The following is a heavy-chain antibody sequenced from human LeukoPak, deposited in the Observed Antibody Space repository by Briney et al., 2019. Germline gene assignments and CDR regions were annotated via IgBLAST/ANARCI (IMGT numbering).Heavy chain of an antibody. D-gene: IGHD3-10*01. J-gene: IGHJ4*02. V-gene: IGHV3-74*01. Sequence: GGSLRLSCAASRFTFSSYWMHWVRQAPGKGLVWVSRINSDGSSTSYADSVKGRFTISRDNAKNTLYLQMNGLRAEDTAVYYCASLGENFDYWGQGTLVTVSS. CDR2: INSDGSST. CDR1: RFTFSSYW. CDR3: ASLGENFDY.